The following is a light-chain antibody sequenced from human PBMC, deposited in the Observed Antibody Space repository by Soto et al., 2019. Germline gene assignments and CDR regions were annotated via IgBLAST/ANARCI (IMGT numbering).Light chain of an antibody. CDR1: QGIGNA. CDR2: KAS. CDR3: QHYNSYSEA. J-gene: IGKJ1*01. V-gene: IGKV1-5*03. Sequence: QMTQSPSSLSASVGDRVTISCRASQGIGNALGWYQQKPGKAPKLLIYKASTLKSGVPSRFSGSGSGTEFTLTISSLQPDDFATYYCQHYNSYSEAFGQGTKVDIK.